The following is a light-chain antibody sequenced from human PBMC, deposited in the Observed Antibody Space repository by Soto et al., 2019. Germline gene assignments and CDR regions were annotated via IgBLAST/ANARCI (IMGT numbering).Light chain of an antibody. CDR1: QSVGTY. J-gene: IGKJ1*01. V-gene: IGKV3-11*01. Sequence: EIVLTQSPATLSLSPGERATFSCRASQSVGTYLAWYQQKPGQAPRLLIYDASNKATGIPARFSGSGSGTDFTLTISSLEPEDFAFYYCHQRNNWPWTFGQGTQVEIK. CDR3: HQRNNWPWT. CDR2: DAS.